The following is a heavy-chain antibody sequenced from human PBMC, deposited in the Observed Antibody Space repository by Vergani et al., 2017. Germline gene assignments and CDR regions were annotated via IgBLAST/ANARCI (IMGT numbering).Heavy chain of an antibody. Sequence: QLQLQESGPGLVKPSATLSLTCSVSGASIRSSNYYWGWIRQPPGKGLEWIASIYYSGSTYYNPSLKSRVTISGDTSKNQFSLKLGSVTAADTAVYFCARHSTVEWLVKLGWIDPWGQGILVTVSS. CDR2: IYYSGST. D-gene: IGHD6-19*01. CDR1: GASIRSSNYY. V-gene: IGHV4-39*01. J-gene: IGHJ5*02. CDR3: ARHSTVEWLVKLGWIDP.